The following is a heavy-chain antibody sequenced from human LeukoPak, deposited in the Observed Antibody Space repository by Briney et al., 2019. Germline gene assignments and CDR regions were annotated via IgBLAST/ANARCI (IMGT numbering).Heavy chain of an antibody. Sequence: GGSLRLSCAASGFTFSSHWMSWVRQAPGKGLEWVANVNQDGSEKYYVDSVKGRFTISRDNAKNSLYLQMNSLRAEDTAVYYCAKGDFDSPFDYWGQGTLVTVSS. CDR1: GFTFSSHW. CDR2: VNQDGSEK. D-gene: IGHD3-9*01. J-gene: IGHJ4*02. CDR3: AKGDFDSPFDY. V-gene: IGHV3-7*01.